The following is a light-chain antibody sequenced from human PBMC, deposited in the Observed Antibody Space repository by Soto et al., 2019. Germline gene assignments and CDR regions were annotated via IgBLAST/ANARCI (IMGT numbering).Light chain of an antibody. CDR3: QQRSNWPREAT. CDR2: DAS. Sequence: EIVLTQSPDTLSLSPGERATLSCRASQSVSSSLAWYQQTPGQAPRLLIYDASNRATGIPARFSGSGYGTDVTLTISSLEPEDFAGYYCQQRSNWPREATFGPGTKVVIK. J-gene: IGKJ3*01. CDR1: QSVSSS. V-gene: IGKV3-11*01.